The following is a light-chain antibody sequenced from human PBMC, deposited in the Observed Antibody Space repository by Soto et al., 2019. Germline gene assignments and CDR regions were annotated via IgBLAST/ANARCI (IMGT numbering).Light chain of an antibody. J-gene: IGLJ3*02. CDR3: SSYTTSNTVV. Sequence: QSALTQPASVSGSPGQSIAISCTGTSSDVGGYNYVSWYQRHPGKTPKLIIYDVSNRPSGVSDRFSGSRSGNTASLTISGLQAEDEADYYRSSYTTSNTVVFGGGTKLTVL. CDR2: DVS. V-gene: IGLV2-14*03. CDR1: SSDVGGYNY.